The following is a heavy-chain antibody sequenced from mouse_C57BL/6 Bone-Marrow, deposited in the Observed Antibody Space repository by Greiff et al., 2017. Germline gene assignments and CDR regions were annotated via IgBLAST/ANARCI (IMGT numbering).Heavy chain of an antibody. V-gene: IGHV5-6*01. Sequence: VQLKESGGDLVKPGGSLKLSCAASGFTFSSYGMSWVRQTPDKRLEWVATISSGGSYTSYPDSVKGRFTISRDNAKNTLYLQMSSLKSEDTAMYYCARQGYYGAMDYWGQGTSVTVSS. CDR2: ISSGGSYT. J-gene: IGHJ4*01. CDR3: ARQGYYGAMDY. CDR1: GFTFSSYG. D-gene: IGHD1-1*01.